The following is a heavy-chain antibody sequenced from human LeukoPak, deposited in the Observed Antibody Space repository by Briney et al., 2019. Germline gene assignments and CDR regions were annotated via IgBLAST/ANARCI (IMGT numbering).Heavy chain of an antibody. J-gene: IGHJ6*03. Sequence: PGGSLRLSCAASRFTFSSYEMTWVRQAPGKGLEWVSYISRSGSTIYYAHAVKGRFTISRDNAKNSLYLQMNSLRAEDTAVYYCARDQLTPGYYYYMDDWGKGTTVTVSS. CDR2: ISRSGSTI. V-gene: IGHV3-48*03. D-gene: IGHD1-1*01. CDR3: ARDQLTPGYYYYMDD. CDR1: RFTFSSYE.